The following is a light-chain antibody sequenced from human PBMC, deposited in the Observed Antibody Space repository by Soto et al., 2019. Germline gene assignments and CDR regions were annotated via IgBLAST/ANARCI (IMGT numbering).Light chain of an antibody. J-gene: IGLJ2*01. Sequence: QPVLTQAPSASGTPGQRVTISCSGSSSNIGSNTVSWYQQVPGTAPKLLIYSNDQRPSGVPDRFSGSKSGTSASLAIGGLQSEDEGDYDCAAWDGSLNGWVFGGGTKLTVL. CDR3: AAWDGSLNGWV. CDR2: SND. V-gene: IGLV1-44*01. CDR1: SSNIGSNT.